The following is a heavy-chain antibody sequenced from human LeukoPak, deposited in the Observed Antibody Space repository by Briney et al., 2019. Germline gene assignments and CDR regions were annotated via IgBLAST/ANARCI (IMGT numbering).Heavy chain of an antibody. V-gene: IGHV4-34*01. CDR3: ARDSNYVFDY. CDR2: INHSGST. D-gene: IGHD4-11*01. Sequence: SETLSLTCAVYGGSFSGYYWSWIRQPPGKGLEWIGEINHSGSTNYNPSLKSRVTISVDTSKNQFSLKLSSVTAADTAVYYCARDSNYVFDYWGQGTLVTVSS. J-gene: IGHJ4*02. CDR1: GGSFSGYY.